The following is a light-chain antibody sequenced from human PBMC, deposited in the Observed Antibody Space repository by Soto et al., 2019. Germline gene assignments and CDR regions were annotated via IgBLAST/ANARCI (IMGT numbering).Light chain of an antibody. J-gene: IGKJ1*01. CDR1: QSVSSY. CDR2: DAS. CDR3: QQRSNWPRK. Sequence: IVLTHSPGTLSLSPWERATLSCRASQSVSSYLAWYQQKPGQAPRLLIYDASNRATGIPARFSGGGSGTDFTLTISSLEPEDFAVYYCQQRSNWPRKFGQGTKVDIK. V-gene: IGKV3-11*01.